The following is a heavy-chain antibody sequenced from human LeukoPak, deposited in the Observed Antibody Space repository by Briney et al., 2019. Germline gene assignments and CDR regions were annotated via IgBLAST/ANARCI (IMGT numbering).Heavy chain of an antibody. D-gene: IGHD5-12*01. Sequence: PSETLSLTCTVSGGSISSYYWSWIRQPPGKGLEWIGYIYYSGSTNYNPSLKSRVTISVDTSKNQFSLKLSSVTAADTAVYYCARGGISGYDFFDYWGQGTLVTVSS. V-gene: IGHV4-59*08. CDR1: GGSISSYY. CDR2: IYYSGST. J-gene: IGHJ4*02. CDR3: ARGGISGYDFFDY.